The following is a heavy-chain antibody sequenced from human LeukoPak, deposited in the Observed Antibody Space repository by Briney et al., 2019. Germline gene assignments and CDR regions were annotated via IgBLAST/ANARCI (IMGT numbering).Heavy chain of an antibody. J-gene: IGHJ4*02. CDR1: GVILNRHW. CDR2: IKNDGTYR. CDR3: VRDDDIYGFDY. D-gene: IGHD3-3*02. V-gene: IGHV3-74*01. Sequence: PGGSLRLSRAASGVILNRHWMHWVRQAPGEGLVCVPRIKNDGTYRDYAGFVKGRFTISRDNAKNRLYLQMNSLRVDDTARYYCVRDDDIYGFDYWGQGTVVTVSS.